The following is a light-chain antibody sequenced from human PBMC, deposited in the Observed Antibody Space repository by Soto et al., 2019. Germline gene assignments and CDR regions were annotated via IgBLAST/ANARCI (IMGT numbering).Light chain of an antibody. CDR3: QQYGRSHT. CDR1: QSVSSSY. J-gene: IGKJ5*01. CDR2: GAS. Sequence: DILLTPSPVTLSLSPGERATLSCRASQSVSSSYLAWYQQKPGQAPRLLIYGASSRATGIPDRFSGSGSGTDFTLTISRLEPEDFAVYYCQQYGRSHTFGQGTRLEIK. V-gene: IGKV3-20*01.